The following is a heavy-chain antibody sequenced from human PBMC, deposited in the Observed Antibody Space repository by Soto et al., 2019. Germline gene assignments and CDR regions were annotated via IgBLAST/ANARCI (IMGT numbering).Heavy chain of an antibody. Sequence: PGGSLRLSCAASGFTFSSYSMNWVRQAPGKGLEWVSYISSSSNSIYYADSVKGRFTISRDNAKNTLYLQMNSQRAEDTAVYYCARDLGDVLRYFDPPYGMDVWGQGTTVTVSS. D-gene: IGHD3-9*01. J-gene: IGHJ6*02. V-gene: IGHV3-48*01. CDR2: ISSSSNSI. CDR1: GFTFSSYS. CDR3: ARDLGDVLRYFDPPYGMDV.